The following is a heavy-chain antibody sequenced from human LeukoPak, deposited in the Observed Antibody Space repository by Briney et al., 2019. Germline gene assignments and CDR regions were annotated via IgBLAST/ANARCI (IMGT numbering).Heavy chain of an antibody. CDR3: ARSGAGYCSGGTCYPTR. CDR2: IYPGDSDT. Sequence: HGESLKISCKGSGYTFTTYWIGWVRQMPGKGLEWMGIIYPGDSDTRYSPSFQGQVTISADKSISTAYLQWRSLKASDTAMYYCARSGAGYCSGGTCYPTRWGQGTLVTVSS. J-gene: IGHJ4*02. CDR1: GYTFTTYW. V-gene: IGHV5-51*01. D-gene: IGHD2-15*01.